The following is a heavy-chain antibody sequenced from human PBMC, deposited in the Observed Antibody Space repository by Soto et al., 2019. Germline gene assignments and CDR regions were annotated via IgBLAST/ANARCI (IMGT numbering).Heavy chain of an antibody. V-gene: IGHV3-9*01. CDR2: SSWTGGPI. CDR3: TKDIRRNDDYGPHYFDY. D-gene: IGHD3-10*01. J-gene: IGHJ4*02. Sequence: EVQLVESGGGLVQPGRSLRLSCAASGFNFNDYGMHWVRQVPGKGLEWVSGSSWTGGPIGYSASVKGRCTIPRDNAKNSLYLQMNSQRAEDTALYYCTKDIRRNDDYGPHYFDYWGQGTLVTVSS. CDR1: GFNFNDYG.